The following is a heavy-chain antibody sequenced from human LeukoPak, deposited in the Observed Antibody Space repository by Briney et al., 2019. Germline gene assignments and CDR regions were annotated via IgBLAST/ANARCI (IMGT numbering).Heavy chain of an antibody. Sequence: ASVNVSCKTSGYTFTDFYLHWVRQAPGQGLEWMGWINPDTGGSFSAQKFQGRVTMTRDTSISTAYMELSRLRSDDTAVYYCARDLAAAGIDYWGQGTLVTVSS. CDR1: GYTFTDFY. V-gene: IGHV1-2*02. CDR2: INPDTGGS. J-gene: IGHJ4*02. D-gene: IGHD6-13*01. CDR3: ARDLAAAGIDY.